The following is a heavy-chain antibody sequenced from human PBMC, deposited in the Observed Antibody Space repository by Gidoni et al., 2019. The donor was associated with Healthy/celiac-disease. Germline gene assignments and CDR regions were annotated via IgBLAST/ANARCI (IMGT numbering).Heavy chain of an antibody. CDR1: GFTFSSYT. CDR2: IIGSGGST. V-gene: IGHV3-23*01. Sequence: EVQLLESGGGLVQPGGSLRLSCAASGFTFSSYTRSWGRQAPGKGLEWVSAIIGSGGSTYYADSVKGWFTISRDNSKNTLYLQMNSLRAEDTAVYYCAKGVSYCSSTSCPLYFDYWGQGTLVTVSS. D-gene: IGHD2-2*01. CDR3: AKGVSYCSSTSCPLYFDY. J-gene: IGHJ4*02.